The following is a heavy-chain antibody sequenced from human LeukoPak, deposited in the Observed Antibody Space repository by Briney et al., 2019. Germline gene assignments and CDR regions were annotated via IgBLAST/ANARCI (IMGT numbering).Heavy chain of an antibody. CDR2: ISWNSGYI. CDR1: GFTFDDYA. D-gene: IGHD6-13*01. J-gene: IGHJ4*02. CDR3: AKRSAAGMVGCFDY. V-gene: IGHV3-9*01. Sequence: GGSLRLSCAASGFTFDDYAMHWVRQAPGRGLEWVSGISWNSGYIAYADSVKGRFTISRDNAKNSLYLQMNSLIPEDTALYYCAKRSAAGMVGCFDYWGQGTLVTVSS.